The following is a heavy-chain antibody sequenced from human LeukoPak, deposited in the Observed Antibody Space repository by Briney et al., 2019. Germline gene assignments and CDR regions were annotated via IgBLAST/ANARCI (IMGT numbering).Heavy chain of an antibody. CDR3: ARVSDRGVDY. CDR1: GFTFSDYY. D-gene: IGHD2/OR15-2a*01. V-gene: IGHV3-11*06. CDR2: ISSSGRYT. J-gene: IGHJ4*02. Sequence: PGGSLRLSCAASGFTFSDYYMSWIRQAPGKGLEWVSYISSSGRYTNYADSVKGRFTISRDNSKNTLYLQMNSLRAEDTAVYYCARVSDRGVDYWGQGTLVTVSS.